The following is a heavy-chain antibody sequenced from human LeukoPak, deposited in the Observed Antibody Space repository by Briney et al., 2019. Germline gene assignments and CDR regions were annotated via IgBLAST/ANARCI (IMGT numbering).Heavy chain of an antibody. Sequence: ASVKVSCKASGYTFTSYGISWVRQAPGQGLEWMGWISAYNGNTNYAQKLQGRVTMTRDTSTSTVYMELSSLRSEDTAVYYCARVGDGYNYDRAGFDYWGQGTLVTVSS. D-gene: IGHD5-24*01. V-gene: IGHV1-18*01. CDR1: GYTFTSYG. CDR3: ARVGDGYNYDRAGFDY. CDR2: ISAYNGNT. J-gene: IGHJ4*02.